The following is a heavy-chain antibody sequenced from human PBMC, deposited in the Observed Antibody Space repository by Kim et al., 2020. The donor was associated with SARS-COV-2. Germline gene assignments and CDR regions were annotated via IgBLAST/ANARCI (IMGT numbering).Heavy chain of an antibody. CDR1: TFTFTNYA. CDR3: ARSYSGSYKAAVDP. CDR2: ISYDGSNK. V-gene: IGHV3-30*04. D-gene: IGHD1-26*01. J-gene: IGHJ5*02. Sequence: GGSLRLSCVASTFTFTNYAMNWVRQAPGKGLQWAAVISYDGSNKYYADSVKGRFTISRDNSKNTLYLQMNSLRTEDTAIYYCARSYSGSYKAAVDPWGQGTLVTVSS.